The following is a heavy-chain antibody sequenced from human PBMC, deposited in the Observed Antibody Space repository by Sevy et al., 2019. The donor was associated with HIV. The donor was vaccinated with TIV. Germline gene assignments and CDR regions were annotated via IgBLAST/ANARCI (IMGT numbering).Heavy chain of an antibody. CDR1: GFIFGSYD. CDR2: LSYDGNIN. D-gene: IGHD5-12*01. V-gene: IGHV3-30*19. J-gene: IGHJ4*02. CDR3: ARVRFSGYNCLDY. Sequence: GGSLRLSCVASGFIFGSYDMHWVRQTPGQGLEWVAHLSYDGNINNYIDSVKGRFSFSRDNSRNTLYLQMDSLRPEDTALYYCARVRFSGYNCLDYWGQGTVVTVSS.